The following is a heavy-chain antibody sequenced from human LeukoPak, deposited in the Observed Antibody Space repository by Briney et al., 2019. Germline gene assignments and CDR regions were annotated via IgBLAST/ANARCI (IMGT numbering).Heavy chain of an antibody. Sequence: ASVKVSCKASGYTFTGYYMHWVRQAPGQGLEWMGWIDPNSGGTNYAQKFQGRVTMTRDTSISTAYMELSRLRSDDTAVYYCARDGQQLVSGWFDPWGQGTLVTVSS. CDR1: GYTFTGYY. D-gene: IGHD6-13*01. CDR3: ARDGQQLVSGWFDP. CDR2: IDPNSGGT. J-gene: IGHJ5*02. V-gene: IGHV1-2*02.